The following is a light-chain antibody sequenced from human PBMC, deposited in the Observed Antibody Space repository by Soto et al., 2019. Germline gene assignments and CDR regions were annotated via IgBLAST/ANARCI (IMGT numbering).Light chain of an antibody. CDR3: SSYTSSSTLYV. Sequence: QSALTQPASVSGSPGQSITISCTGTSSDGGAYNYVSWYQQHPGKAPKLMIYEVSNRPSGVSNRFSGSKSGNAASLTISGLQAEDEADYYCSSYTSSSTLYVFGTGTKLTVL. CDR1: SSDGGAYNY. J-gene: IGLJ1*01. CDR2: EVS. V-gene: IGLV2-14*01.